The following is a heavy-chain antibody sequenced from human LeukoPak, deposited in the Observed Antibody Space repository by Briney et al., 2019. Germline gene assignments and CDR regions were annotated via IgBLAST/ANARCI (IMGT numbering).Heavy chain of an antibody. CDR2: ISVYNGDT. D-gene: IGHD6-19*01. Sequence: EASVKVSCKASGYTFSSYGISWVRQAPGQGLEWMGWISVYNGDTNYAQKFQGRVTMTTDTSTGTAYMELRSLRSDDTAVYYCARHGIAVVDYWGQGTLVTVSS. V-gene: IGHV1-18*01. CDR3: ARHGIAVVDY. J-gene: IGHJ4*02. CDR1: GYTFSSYG.